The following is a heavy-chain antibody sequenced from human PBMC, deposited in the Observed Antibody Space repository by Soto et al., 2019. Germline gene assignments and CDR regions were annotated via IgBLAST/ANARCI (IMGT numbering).Heavy chain of an antibody. CDR3: ARGYRQSGYSSSWVFDY. CDR1: GGNIISGGYY. V-gene: IGHV4-31*03. Sequence: PSVTMSVTCTVAGGNIISGGYYWNWIQKHPGKGLEWIGYMYYSGSTYYNPFLRSRVIISADTSENHFSLKLSSVTAADTAVYFCARGYRQSGYSSSWVFDYWGQGTLVTVSS. CDR2: MYYSGST. J-gene: IGHJ4*02. D-gene: IGHD6-13*01.